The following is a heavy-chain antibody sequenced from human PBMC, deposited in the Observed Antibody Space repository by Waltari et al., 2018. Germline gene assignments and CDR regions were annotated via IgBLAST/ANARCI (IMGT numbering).Heavy chain of an antibody. CDR1: W. Sequence: WGGWGRQRPEKSLGWLGQTYRSGKTNYNPSLESRIIVSSDTSNNQLSLELTSVTAADTAIYYCARDRGKGLYLDSWGQGILVTVSP. J-gene: IGHJ4*02. V-gene: IGHV4-4*02. D-gene: IGHD2-15*01. CDR2: TYRSGKT. CDR3: ARDRGKGLYLDS.